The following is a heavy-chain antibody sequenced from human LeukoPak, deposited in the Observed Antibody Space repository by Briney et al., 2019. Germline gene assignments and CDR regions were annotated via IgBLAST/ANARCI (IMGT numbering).Heavy chain of an antibody. CDR3: AKDMEQWLVAPPLDY. D-gene: IGHD6-19*01. CDR2: ISGSGGST. V-gene: IGHV3-23*01. J-gene: IGHJ4*02. Sequence: PGGSLRLPCAASGFTFSSYAMSWVRQAPGKGLEWVPAISGSGGSTYYADSVKGRFTISRDNSKNTLYLQMNSLRAEDTAVYYCAKDMEQWLVAPPLDYWGQGTLVTVSS. CDR1: GFTFSSYA.